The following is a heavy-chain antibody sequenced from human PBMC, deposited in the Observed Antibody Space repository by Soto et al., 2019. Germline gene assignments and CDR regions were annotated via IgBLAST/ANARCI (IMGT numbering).Heavy chain of an antibody. J-gene: IGHJ3*02. CDR3: ARVVRVGTGTPTRAFDI. CDR1: GFTFSSYE. D-gene: IGHD1-1*01. V-gene: IGHV3-48*03. CDR2: ISSSGSAI. Sequence: PGGSLRLSCAASGFTFSSYEMNWVRQAPGKGLEWVSYISSSGSAIYYADSVKGRFTISRDNAKNSLYLQMNSLRAEDTAVYYCARVVRVGTGTPTRAFDIWGQGTMVTV.